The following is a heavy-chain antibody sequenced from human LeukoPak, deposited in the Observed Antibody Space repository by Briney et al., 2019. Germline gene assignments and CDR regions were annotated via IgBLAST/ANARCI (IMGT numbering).Heavy chain of an antibody. Sequence: GGSLRLSCAASGFTFSSSSMHWVRQASGQGLEWIGRIRSKADNYATADAASVKGRFTSSRDDAKNTAHLQMNSLKTEDTAVYYCSYGSFGMGYGMDVWGQGTTVTVSS. J-gene: IGHJ6*02. V-gene: IGHV3-73*01. CDR2: IRSKADNYAT. CDR1: GFTFSSSS. D-gene: IGHD3-10*01. CDR3: SYGSFGMGYGMDV.